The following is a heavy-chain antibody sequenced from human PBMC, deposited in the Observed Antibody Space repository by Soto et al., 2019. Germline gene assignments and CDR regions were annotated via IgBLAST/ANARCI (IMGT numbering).Heavy chain of an antibody. CDR2: INSDGSST. D-gene: IGHD3-22*01. J-gene: IGHJ4*02. Sequence: VGSLRLSCAASGFTFCSYWMHWVRQAPGKGLVWVSRINSDGSSTSYADSVKGRFTISRDNAKNTLYLQMNSLRAEDTAVYYCARPTMTKTLSGDNWGQGTLVTVSS. CDR3: ARPTMTKTLSGDN. V-gene: IGHV3-74*01. CDR1: GFTFCSYW.